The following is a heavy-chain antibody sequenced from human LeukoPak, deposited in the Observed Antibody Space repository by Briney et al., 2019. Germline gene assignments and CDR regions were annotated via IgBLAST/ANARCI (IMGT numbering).Heavy chain of an antibody. J-gene: IGHJ4*02. V-gene: IGHV3-23*01. D-gene: IGHD2-2*01. CDR2: IGGSSGST. Sequence: GGSLRLSCAASGFAFSTYAMSWVRQAPGKGLEWVSAIGGSSGSTNYADSVKGRFTISRDSSKNTVYLQMNSLRAEDTAVYYCAKDRCSPTSCYLLDYWGQGTLVTVSS. CDR3: AKDRCSPTSCYLLDY. CDR1: GFAFSTYA.